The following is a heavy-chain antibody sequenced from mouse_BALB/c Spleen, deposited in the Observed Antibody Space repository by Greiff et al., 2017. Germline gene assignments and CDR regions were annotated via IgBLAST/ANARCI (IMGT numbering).Heavy chain of an antibody. D-gene: IGHD2-1*01. CDR2: ISSGGSYT. CDR3: ARQGGSGNYDY. J-gene: IGHJ2*01. V-gene: IGHV5-6*02. Sequence: DVMLVESGGDLVKPGGSLKLSCAASGFTFSSYGMSWVRQTPDKRLEWVATISSGGSYTYYPDSVKGRFTISRDNAKNTLYLQMSSLKSEDTAMYYCARQGGSGNYDYWGQGTTRTVSS. CDR1: GFTFSSYG.